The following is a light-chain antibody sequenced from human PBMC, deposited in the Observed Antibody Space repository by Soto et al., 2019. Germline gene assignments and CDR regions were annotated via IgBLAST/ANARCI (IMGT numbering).Light chain of an antibody. Sequence: DIQMTQSPSSLSASVGDRVTISCRASQNIGYFLNWYHQKPGKAPKLLIYAASSLQSGVPSRFSGSGSGTDFTLTISSLQPQDFATYYCQQSYSGLPMYTFGQGTKLEI. CDR1: QNIGYF. V-gene: IGKV1-39*01. CDR3: QQSYSGLPMYT. CDR2: AAS. J-gene: IGKJ2*01.